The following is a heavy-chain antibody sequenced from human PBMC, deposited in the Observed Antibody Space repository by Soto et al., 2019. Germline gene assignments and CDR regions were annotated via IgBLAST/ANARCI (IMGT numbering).Heavy chain of an antibody. D-gene: IGHD6-19*01. J-gene: IGHJ4*02. Sequence: GGSLRLSCAASGFTFSDHYMDWVRLAPGKGLEWIARSRNKANSYTIEYAASVKGRFTISRDNSKNTLYLQMNSLRAEDTAVYYCAKRTSGWYFDYWGQGTLVTVSS. CDR1: GFTFSDHY. CDR3: AKRTSGWYFDY. V-gene: IGHV3-72*01. CDR2: SRNKANSYTI.